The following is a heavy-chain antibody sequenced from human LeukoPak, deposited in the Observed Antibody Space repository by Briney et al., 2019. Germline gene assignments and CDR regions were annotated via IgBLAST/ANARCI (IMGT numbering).Heavy chain of an antibody. CDR2: IYYSGST. CDR3: ARGDYGDYEYYFDY. J-gene: IGHJ4*02. D-gene: IGHD4-17*01. Sequence: KPSETLSLTCTVSGGSISSYYWSWIRQPPGKGLEWIGYIYYSGSTNYNPSLKSRVTISVDTSKNQFSLKLSSVTAADTAVYYCARGDYGDYEYYFDYWGQGTLVTVSS. CDR1: GGSISSYY. V-gene: IGHV4-59*01.